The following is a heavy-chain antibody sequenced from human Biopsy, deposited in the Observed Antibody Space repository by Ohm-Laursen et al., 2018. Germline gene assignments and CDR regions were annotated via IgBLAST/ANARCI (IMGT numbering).Heavy chain of an antibody. D-gene: IGHD3-3*01. CDR1: GGPSSNYA. J-gene: IGHJ4*02. Sequence: SVKVSCKASGGPSSNYAFRWVRQAPGQGLEWVGRIVPVLGHLNYAQRFQGRVSITADKSTSYVYMELSRLTSGDTAVYYCAADADGYYTEFDYWGPGTLVTVSS. CDR2: IVPVLGHL. CDR3: AADADGYYTEFDY. V-gene: IGHV1-69*04.